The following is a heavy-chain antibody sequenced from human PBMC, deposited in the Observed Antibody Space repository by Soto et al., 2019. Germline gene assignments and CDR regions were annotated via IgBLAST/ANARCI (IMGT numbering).Heavy chain of an antibody. CDR3: ARETYYYDSSGYYYPLSFDY. J-gene: IGHJ4*02. V-gene: IGHV1-58*01. CDR2: IIVASGNT. D-gene: IGHD3-22*01. CDR1: GFTFSNSA. Sequence: QMQLVQSGPEVKKPGTSVKVSCKTSGFTFSNSAVQWVRQARGQRLEWIGWIIVASGNTKYAQKFQGRVTITADESTSTAYMELSSLRSEDTAVYYCARETYYYDSSGYYYPLSFDYWGQGTLVTVSS.